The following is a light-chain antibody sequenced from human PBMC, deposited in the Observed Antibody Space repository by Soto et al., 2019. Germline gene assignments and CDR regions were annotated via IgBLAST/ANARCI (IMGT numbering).Light chain of an antibody. CDR2: DTS. J-gene: IGKJ1*01. CDR1: QSLNSNF. CDR3: QQYDSSPGT. Sequence: ENVLTQSPGTLSLSPEERATLSCRASQSLNSNFLAWYQRKPGQAPRLLIFDTSSRASGIPDRFSGSGSGTDFTLTINSLEPEDFAVYYCQQYDSSPGTFGQGTKVEIK. V-gene: IGKV3-20*01.